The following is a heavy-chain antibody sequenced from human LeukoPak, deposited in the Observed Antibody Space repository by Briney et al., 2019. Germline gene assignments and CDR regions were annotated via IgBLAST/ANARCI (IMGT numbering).Heavy chain of an antibody. J-gene: IGHJ6*03. CDR1: GGSISSYY. CDR3: ARTEGYYDSSGYYGPRYYYYMDV. CDR2: IYYSGST. D-gene: IGHD3-22*01. V-gene: IGHV4-59*01. Sequence: SETLSLTCTVSGGSISSYYWSWIRQPPGKGLEWIGYIYYSGSTNYNPSLKSRVTISVDTSKNQFSLKLSSVTAADTAVYYCARTEGYYDSSGYYGPRYYYYMDVWGKGTTVTVS.